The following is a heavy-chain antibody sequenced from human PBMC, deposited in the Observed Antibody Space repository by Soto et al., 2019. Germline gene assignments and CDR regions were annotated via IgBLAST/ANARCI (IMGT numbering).Heavy chain of an antibody. J-gene: IGHJ4*02. CDR3: ARTGTARRIVVVTARHYFDY. Sequence: ASVKVSCKASGYTFTSYGISWVRQAPGQGLEWMGWISAYNGNTNYAQKLQGRVTMTTDTSTSTAYMELRSLRSDDTAVCYCARTGTARRIVVVTARHYFDYWGQGTLVTVSS. D-gene: IGHD2-21*02. CDR2: ISAYNGNT. V-gene: IGHV1-18*04. CDR1: GYTFTSYG.